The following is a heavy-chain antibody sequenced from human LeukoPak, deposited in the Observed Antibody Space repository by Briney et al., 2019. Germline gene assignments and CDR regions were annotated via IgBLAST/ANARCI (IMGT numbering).Heavy chain of an antibody. J-gene: IGHJ6*03. D-gene: IGHD2-15*01. CDR1: SYTFTSYG. Sequence: GASVKVSCKASSYTFTSYGINWVRQAPGQGLEWMGWINPNSGGTNYAQKFQGRVTMTRDTSISTAYMELSRLRSDDTAVYYCASLGYCSGGSCSRGWYYYMDVWGKGTTVTISS. CDR2: INPNSGGT. V-gene: IGHV1-2*02. CDR3: ASLGYCSGGSCSRGWYYYMDV.